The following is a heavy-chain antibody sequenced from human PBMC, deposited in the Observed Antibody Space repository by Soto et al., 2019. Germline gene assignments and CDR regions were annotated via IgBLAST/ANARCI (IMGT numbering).Heavy chain of an antibody. V-gene: IGHV3-9*01. Sequence: GGSLILSCVASGFTVDDYSMHWVRQTPGKGLEWVSGISANGDNVDYADSIKGRFTISRDNAKNSLFLQMNSLRPEDTALYYCAKDMKWGGMTTIHYFDSWGQGTQVTVSS. CDR3: AKDMKWGGMTTIHYFDS. J-gene: IGHJ4*02. D-gene: IGHD4-17*01. CDR1: GFTVDDYS. CDR2: ISANGDNV.